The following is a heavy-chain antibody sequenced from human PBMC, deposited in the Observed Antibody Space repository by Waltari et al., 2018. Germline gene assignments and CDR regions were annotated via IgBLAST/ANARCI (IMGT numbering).Heavy chain of an antibody. V-gene: IGHV1-2*06. D-gene: IGHD3-3*01. Sequence: QVQLVQSGAEVQKPGASVKVSCKAAGYTFTAYYVPSVRQAPGQGLEWMGRSNANNGDTDYAQKFQGRVTMTRDTSLDTADMELSRLRSDDTAEYYCAKGGPAIFGVLNTKRFDCWGQGTPVTVSS. CDR1: GYTFTAYY. J-gene: IGHJ4*02. CDR3: AKGGPAIFGVLNTKRFDC. CDR2: SNANNGDT.